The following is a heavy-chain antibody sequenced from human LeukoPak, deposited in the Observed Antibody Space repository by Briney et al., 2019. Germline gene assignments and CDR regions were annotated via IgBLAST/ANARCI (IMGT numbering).Heavy chain of an antibody. J-gene: IGHJ4*02. D-gene: IGHD2-15*01. V-gene: IGHV3-21*01. Sequence: PGGSLRLSCEASGITFSNHVLHWVRQAPGKGLEWVSSISSSSSYIYYADSVKGRFTISRDNAKNSLYLQMNSLRAEDTAVYYCARDPSEYEDWVYYFDYWGQGTLVTVSS. CDR3: ARDPSEYEDWVYYFDY. CDR2: ISSSSSYI. CDR1: GITFSNHV.